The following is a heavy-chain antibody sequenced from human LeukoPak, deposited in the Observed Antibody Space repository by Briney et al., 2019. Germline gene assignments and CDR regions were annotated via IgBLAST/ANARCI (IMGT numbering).Heavy chain of an antibody. J-gene: IGHJ3*02. D-gene: IGHD3-16*01. Sequence: PPGGSLRPSCAASGFTFSSYAISWVRQAPGKGLEWVSAISGSGGSTYYADSVKGRFTISRDNSKNTLYLQMNSLRAEDTAVYYCAKGFEDIMYAFDIWGQGTMVTVSS. CDR3: AKGFEDIMYAFDI. CDR2: ISGSGGST. CDR1: GFTFSSYA. V-gene: IGHV3-23*01.